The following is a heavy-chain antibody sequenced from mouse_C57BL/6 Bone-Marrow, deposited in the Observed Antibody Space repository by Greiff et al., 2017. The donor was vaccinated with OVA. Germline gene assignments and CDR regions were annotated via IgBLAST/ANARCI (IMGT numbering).Heavy chain of an antibody. J-gene: IGHJ4*01. CDR1: GFSLSTFGMG. Sequence: QVQLKQSGPGILQPSQTLSLTCSFSGFSLSTFGMGVGWIRQPSGKGLEWLAHIWWDDAKYYNPALKSRLTISKDTSKNQVVLKIAKVDTADTATYYCARYYGSSRYDAMDDGGQGTSVTVSS. CDR3: ARYYGSSRYDAMDD. V-gene: IGHV8-8*01. D-gene: IGHD1-1*01. CDR2: IWWDDAK.